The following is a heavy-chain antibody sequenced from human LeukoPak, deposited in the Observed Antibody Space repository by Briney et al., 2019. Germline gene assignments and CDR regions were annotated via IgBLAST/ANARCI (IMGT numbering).Heavy chain of an antibody. J-gene: IGHJ5*02. Sequence: SETLSLTCTVSGASISSGDYHWNWIRQPPGKGLEWIGFIHDSGSTYYNPSLKSRVSISRDMSKNQLSRMLRSLTAADTPVYYCARGFGAGNYYYGWFDPWAKGTLVSVSS. CDR1: GASISSGDYH. V-gene: IGHV4-30-4*01. CDR3: ARGFGAGNYYYGWFDP. CDR2: IHDSGST. D-gene: IGHD3-10*01.